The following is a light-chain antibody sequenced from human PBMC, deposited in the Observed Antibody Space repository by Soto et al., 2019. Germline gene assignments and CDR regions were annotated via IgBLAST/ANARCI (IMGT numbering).Light chain of an antibody. CDR2: EVS. CDR1: SSDVGNYNY. Sequence: QSALTQPASVSGSPGQSITISCTGSSSDVGNYNYVSWYQQHPGKAPKLMISEVSDRPSGVSDRFSGSKSGNTASLTISGLQSEDEADYYCSSYTSSGTRVFGGGTKLTVL. CDR3: SSYTSSGTRV. V-gene: IGLV2-14*01. J-gene: IGLJ3*02.